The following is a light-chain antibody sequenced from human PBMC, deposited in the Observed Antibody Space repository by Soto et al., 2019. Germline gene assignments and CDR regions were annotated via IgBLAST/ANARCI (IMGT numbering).Light chain of an antibody. CDR2: DAS. CDR1: QSVSSN. J-gene: IGKJ1*01. V-gene: IGKV3-15*01. Sequence: EIVMTQSPATLSVSPGERATLSCRASQSVSSNLAWYQQKPGQAPRLPIYDASTRATGIPARFSGSGSGTEFTLTISSLQSEDFAVYYCHQYNNWPRTFGQGTKV. CDR3: HQYNNWPRT.